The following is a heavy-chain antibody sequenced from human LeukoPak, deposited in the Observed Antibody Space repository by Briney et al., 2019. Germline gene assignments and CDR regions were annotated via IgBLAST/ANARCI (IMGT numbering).Heavy chain of an antibody. J-gene: IGHJ4*02. D-gene: IGHD3-22*01. V-gene: IGHV4-38-2*02. CDR3: ARGVVIRRGLYYFDY. Sequence: SETLSLTCTVSGYSISSAYYWGWIRQPPGKGLEWIGSIYHSGSTYYNPSLKSRVTISVDTSKNQFSLKLKSVTAADTAVYYCARGVVIRRGLYYFDYWGQGTLVTVSS. CDR2: IYHSGST. CDR1: GYSISSAYY.